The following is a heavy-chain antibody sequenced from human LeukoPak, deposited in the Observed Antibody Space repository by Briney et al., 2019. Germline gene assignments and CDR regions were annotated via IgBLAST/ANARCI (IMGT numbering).Heavy chain of an antibody. D-gene: IGHD1-26*01. CDR3: AKGTSGRYTRSIDS. CDR2: ISGSGGST. Sequence: TGGSLRLSCAASGFTFSSYAMSWVRQAPGKGLEWVSAISGSGGSTYYADSVKGRFTISRDNSKNTLYLQMNSLRAEDTAVYYCAKGTSGRYTRSIDSWGQGTLVTVSS. CDR1: GFTFSSYA. V-gene: IGHV3-23*01. J-gene: IGHJ4*02.